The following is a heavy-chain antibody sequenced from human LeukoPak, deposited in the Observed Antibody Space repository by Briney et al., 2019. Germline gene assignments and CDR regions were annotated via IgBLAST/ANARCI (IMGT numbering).Heavy chain of an antibody. V-gene: IGHV4-31*03. CDR3: ARDTTTVARKSRAFDI. D-gene: IGHD4-17*01. CDR2: ICYSGST. CDR1: GGSISSGGYY. J-gene: IGHJ3*02. Sequence: SETLSLTCTVSGGSISSGGYYWSWIRQHPGKGLEWIGYICYSGSTYYNPSLKSRVTISVDTSKNQFSLKLSSVTAADTAVYYCARDTTTVARKSRAFDIWGQGTMVTVSS.